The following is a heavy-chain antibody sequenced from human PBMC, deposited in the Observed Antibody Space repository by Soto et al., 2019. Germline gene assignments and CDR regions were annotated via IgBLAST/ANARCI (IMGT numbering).Heavy chain of an antibody. V-gene: IGHV3-23*01. Sequence: GGSLRLSCAASGFTFSNYAMSWVRQAPGKGLEWVSGIGGRGTSSYYADSVKGRFAISRDNSYNTLFLQLHSLRAEDTAVYYCAKGRYADSSGDYYDFWGQGARVTVSS. CDR3: AKGRYADSSGDYYDF. CDR1: GFTFSNYA. D-gene: IGHD3-22*01. J-gene: IGHJ5*01. CDR2: IGGRGTSS.